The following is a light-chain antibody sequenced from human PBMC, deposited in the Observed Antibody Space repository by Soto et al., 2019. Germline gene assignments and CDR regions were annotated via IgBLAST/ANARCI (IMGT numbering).Light chain of an antibody. Sequence: EIVMTQSPATLSVSPGERATLSCRASQSVSSNLAWYQQKPGQAPRLLIYVASTRATGIPARFSGSGSGTEFTLTINSLQSEDFAVYYCQQYNNWPPSFTFGPGTKVDIK. CDR1: QSVSSN. CDR2: VAS. CDR3: QQYNNWPPSFT. V-gene: IGKV3-15*01. J-gene: IGKJ3*01.